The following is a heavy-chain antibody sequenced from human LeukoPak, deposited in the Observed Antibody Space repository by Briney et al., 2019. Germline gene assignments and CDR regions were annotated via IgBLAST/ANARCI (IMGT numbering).Heavy chain of an antibody. V-gene: IGHV3-23*01. CDR1: GFTFSSSA. Sequence: GGSLRLSCAASGFTFSSSAMSWVRQAPGKGLEWVSAISNNGGYTYYADSVQGRFTISRDNSKSTLCLQMNSLRAEDTAVYYCAKFFSPPHWGQGTLVTVSS. CDR3: AKFFSPPH. CDR2: ISNNGGYT. J-gene: IGHJ4*02.